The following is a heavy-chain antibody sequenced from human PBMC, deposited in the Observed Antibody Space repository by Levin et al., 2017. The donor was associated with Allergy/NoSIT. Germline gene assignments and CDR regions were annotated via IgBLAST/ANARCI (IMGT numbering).Heavy chain of an antibody. V-gene: IGHV1-69*13. CDR2: IIPIFGTA. CDR1: GGTFSSYA. J-gene: IGHJ6*03. CDR3: ARGFWSGYYTGISYYMDG. D-gene: IGHD3-3*01. Sequence: SVKVSCKASGGTFSSYAISWVRQAPGQGLEWMGGIIPIFGTANYAQKFQGRVTITADESTSTAYMELSSLRSEDTAVYYCARGFWSGYYTGISYYMDGWGKGTTVTVSS.